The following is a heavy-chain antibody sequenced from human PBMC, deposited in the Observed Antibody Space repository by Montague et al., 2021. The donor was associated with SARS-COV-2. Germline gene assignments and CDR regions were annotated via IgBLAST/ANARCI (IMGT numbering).Heavy chain of an antibody. CDR2: ISGSSGTI. J-gene: IGHJ6*02. CDR3: ARHDSWSDYLMRTLYGMDV. Sequence: SLRLSCAATGFTFSTCSMTWVRQAPGKGLEWISYISGSSGTIHYADSVKGRFTISRDNARDSLSLQMNSLRADDTAIYYCARHDSWSDYLMRTLYGMDVWGQGTTAIVSS. CDR1: GFTFSTCS. V-gene: IGHV3-48*04. D-gene: IGHD3-3*01.